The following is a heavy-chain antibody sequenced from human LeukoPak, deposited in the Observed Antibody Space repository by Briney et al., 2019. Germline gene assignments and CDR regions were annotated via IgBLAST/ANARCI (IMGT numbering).Heavy chain of an antibody. CDR2: ISAYNGNT. CDR1: GYTFTSYG. V-gene: IGHV1-18*01. Sequence: ASVKVSCKASGYTFTSYGISWVRQAPGQGLEWMGWISAYNGNTNYAQKLQGRVTMTTDTSTSTAYMELRSLRSDDTAVYYCARGGGVPAAPFYYYYGMDVWGQGTTVTVSS. CDR3: ARGGGVPAAPFYYYYGMDV. J-gene: IGHJ6*02. D-gene: IGHD2-2*01.